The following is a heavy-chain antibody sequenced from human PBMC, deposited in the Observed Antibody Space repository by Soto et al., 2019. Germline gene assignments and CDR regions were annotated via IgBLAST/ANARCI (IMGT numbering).Heavy chain of an antibody. V-gene: IGHV3-48*01. Sequence: EVQLVESGGGLVQPGGSPRLSCATSGFILSDCAMNWVRQAPGKGLEWVSYISSSSSVIDYAVSVKGRFTVSRDNARNSLYLQMNSLRAEDTAVYYCARDLSWGSNWYYYMDVWGKGTTVTVSS. CDR2: ISSSSSVI. D-gene: IGHD7-27*01. CDR1: GFILSDCA. CDR3: ARDLSWGSNWYYYMDV. J-gene: IGHJ6*03.